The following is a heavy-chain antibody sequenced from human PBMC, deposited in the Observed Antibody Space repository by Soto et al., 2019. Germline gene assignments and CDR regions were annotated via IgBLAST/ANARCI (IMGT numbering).Heavy chain of an antibody. CDR3: ARDFRPHYDILTGLPRRNYYYVMDV. D-gene: IGHD3-9*01. V-gene: IGHV1-69*01. CDR1: GGTFSSYA. J-gene: IGHJ6*02. CDR2: IIPIFGTA. Sequence: QVQLVQSGAEVKKPGASVKVSCKASGGTFSSYAISWVRQAPGQGLEWMGGIIPIFGTANYAQKFQGSVTITADQSTRTAYMELSRLRSEDTAVYYCARDFRPHYDILTGLPRRNYYYVMDVWGQGTTVTVSS.